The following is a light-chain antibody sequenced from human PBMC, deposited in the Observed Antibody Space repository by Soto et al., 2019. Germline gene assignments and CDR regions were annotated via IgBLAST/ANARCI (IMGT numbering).Light chain of an antibody. CDR2: DAS. J-gene: IGKJ1*01. CDR1: QTFSSSF. V-gene: IGKV3-20*01. Sequence: EIVLTQSPGTLSLSPGERATLSCRASQTFSSSFFAWYQQKPGQAPSLLIYDASSRATGIPDRFSGSGSGTDFTLTISRLEPEDFAVYYCQQYGSSPPWTFGQGTKVDIK. CDR3: QQYGSSPPWT.